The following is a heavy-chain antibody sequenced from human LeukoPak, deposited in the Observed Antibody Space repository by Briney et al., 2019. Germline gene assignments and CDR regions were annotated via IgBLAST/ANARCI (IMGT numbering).Heavy chain of an antibody. CDR1: GASTSHFY. CDR2: MHNSGSS. V-gene: IGHV4-59*01. J-gene: IGHJ3*02. D-gene: IGHD5-12*01. CDR3: ARSAEWLRNAFDI. Sequence: SETLSLSCTVSGASTSHFYWNWIRQPPGKGLEWIGYMHNSGSSKHSPSLKSRVTISIDTSKNQFSLQLTSVTAADTAMYFCARSAEWLRNAFDIWGQGKMVSVSS.